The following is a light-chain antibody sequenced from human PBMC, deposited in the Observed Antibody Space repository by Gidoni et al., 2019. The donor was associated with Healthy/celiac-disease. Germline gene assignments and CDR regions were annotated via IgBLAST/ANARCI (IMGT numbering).Light chain of an antibody. J-gene: IGKJ2*01. CDR3: QQYYSTPPA. V-gene: IGKV4-1*01. CDR1: QSVLYSSNNKNY. Sequence: DIVLTQSPDSLAVSLGERSTNNCKSSQSVLYSSNNKNYLAWYQQKPGQTPKLLLYWASTRESGVPDRFSGSGSGTDFTLTIRSLQAEDVAVYYCQQYYSTPPAFGQXTKLEIK. CDR2: WAS.